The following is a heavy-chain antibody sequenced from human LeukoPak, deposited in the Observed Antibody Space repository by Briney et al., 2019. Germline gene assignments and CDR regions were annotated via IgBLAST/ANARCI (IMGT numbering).Heavy chain of an antibody. V-gene: IGHV4-39*06. CDR2: IYYSGST. CDR3: ARAMSIAARVQTIFDY. CDR1: GGSISSSSYY. J-gene: IGHJ4*02. D-gene: IGHD6-6*01. Sequence: SETLSLTCTVSGGSISSSSYYWGWLRQPPGTGLEWIGSIYYSGSTYYNPSLNSRVTISVDTSKNQFPLKLTSVTAADTAVYYCARAMSIAARVQTIFDYWGQGTLVTVSS.